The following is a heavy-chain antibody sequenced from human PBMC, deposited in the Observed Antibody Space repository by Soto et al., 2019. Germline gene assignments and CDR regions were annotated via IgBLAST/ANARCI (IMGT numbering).Heavy chain of an antibody. CDR3: AGSTARLTGTRVMVSNWFGP. J-gene: IGHJ5*02. CDR1: AFTFRDYE. V-gene: IGHV3-48*03. Sequence: GGSLRLSCAAAAFTFRDYEMNWVRQAPGRGLEWLSYISNSGGTVYYAGSVRGRFTISRDNAMNSLYLQMDSLRVEDTAIYYCAGSTARLTGTRVMVSNWFGPWGQGTLVTVSS. D-gene: IGHD1-7*01. CDR2: ISNSGGTV.